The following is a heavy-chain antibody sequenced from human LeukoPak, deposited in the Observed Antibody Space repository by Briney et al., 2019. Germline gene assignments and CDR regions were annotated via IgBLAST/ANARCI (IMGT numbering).Heavy chain of an antibody. J-gene: IGHJ4*02. CDR1: GGSISSGNYY. CDR3: AREVIV. V-gene: IGHV4-30-4*01. CDR2: IYYSGST. Sequence: PSENLSLTCTVSGGSISSGNYYWSWIRQPPGKGLEWIGYIYYSGSTYYNPSLKSRLTISRDTSKNQFSLKLTSVTAADTAVYCCAREVIVWGQGTLVTVSS. D-gene: IGHD3-22*01.